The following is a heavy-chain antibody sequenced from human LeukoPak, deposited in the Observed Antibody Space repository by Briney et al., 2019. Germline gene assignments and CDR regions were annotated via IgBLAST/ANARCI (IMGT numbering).Heavy chain of an antibody. D-gene: IGHD6-19*01. J-gene: IGHJ3*02. CDR2: ISSSSSYI. V-gene: IGHV3-21*01. CDR1: GFTFSSYW. Sequence: GGSLRLSCAASGFTFSSYWMNWARQAPGKGLEWVSSISSSSSYIYYADSVKGRFTISRDNAKNSLYLQMNSLRAEDTAVYYCARGLPYSSGNDAFDIWGQGTMVTVSS. CDR3: ARGLPYSSGNDAFDI.